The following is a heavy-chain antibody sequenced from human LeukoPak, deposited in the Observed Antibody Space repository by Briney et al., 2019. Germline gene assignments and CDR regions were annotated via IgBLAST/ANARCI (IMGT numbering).Heavy chain of an antibody. V-gene: IGHV3-23*01. J-gene: IGHJ4*02. D-gene: IGHD4-23*01. Sequence: GGSLRLSCAASGFTFGNYAMSWVRQAPGKGLEWVSGISGSGGTTYYADSVKGRFTISRDNPENTLYLQMNSLRAEDTAVYYCAKDLGSVVTPPSLDFWGQGTLVTVSS. CDR1: GFTFGNYA. CDR3: AKDLGSVVTPPSLDF. CDR2: ISGSGGTT.